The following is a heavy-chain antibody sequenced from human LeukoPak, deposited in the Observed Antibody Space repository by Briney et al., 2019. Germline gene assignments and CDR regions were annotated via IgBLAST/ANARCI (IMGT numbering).Heavy chain of an antibody. CDR1: GFTFSSYW. V-gene: IGHV3-7*03. D-gene: IGHD1-14*01. J-gene: IGHJ4*02. Sequence: GGSLRLSCAASGFTFSSYWMSWVRQAPGKGLEWVANIKQDGSEKYYVDSVKGRFTISRDNAKNSLYLQMNSLRAEDTALYYCAKPGSSPAFDYWGQGTLVTVSS. CDR2: IKQDGSEK. CDR3: AKPGSSPAFDY.